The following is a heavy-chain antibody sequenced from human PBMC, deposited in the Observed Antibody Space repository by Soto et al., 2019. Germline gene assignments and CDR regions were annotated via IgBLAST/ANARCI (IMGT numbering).Heavy chain of an antibody. J-gene: IGHJ4*02. Sequence: GGSLRLSCAASGFTFSSYAMIWVRQAPGKGLEWVSVISGSGSSTYYADSVKGRFTISRDNFMNTVYLQMNTLRVEDTAVYYCAKVSSSWYSGFFDLWGQGTRVTVSS. CDR3: AKVSSSWYSGFFDL. V-gene: IGHV3-23*01. D-gene: IGHD6-13*01. CDR2: ISGSGSST. CDR1: GFTFSSYA.